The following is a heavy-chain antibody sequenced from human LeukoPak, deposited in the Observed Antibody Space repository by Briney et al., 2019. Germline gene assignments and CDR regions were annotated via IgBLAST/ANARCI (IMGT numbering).Heavy chain of an antibody. Sequence: GGSLRLSCAASGFTFSGSAMHWVRQASGKGLEWVGRIRSKANSYATAYAASVKGRFTISRDDSKNMAYLQMNSLKTEDTAVYYCTRMAAAGLETDGYWGQGTLVTVSS. CDR3: TRMAAAGLETDGY. D-gene: IGHD6-13*01. CDR2: IRSKANSYAT. J-gene: IGHJ4*02. CDR1: GFTFSGSA. V-gene: IGHV3-73*01.